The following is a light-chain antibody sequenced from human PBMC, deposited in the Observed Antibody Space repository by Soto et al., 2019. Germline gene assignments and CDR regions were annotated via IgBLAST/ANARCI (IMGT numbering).Light chain of an antibody. CDR2: GAS. J-gene: IGKJ1*01. Sequence: EIVMIQSPATLSVSTGERATLSCRASQSVSSNLAWYQQKPGQAPRLLIYGASTRATGIPARFSGSGSGTEFTLTISSLQSEDFAVYYCQQYNNWPPVTFGQGTKVDIK. CDR1: QSVSSN. V-gene: IGKV3-15*01. CDR3: QQYNNWPPVT.